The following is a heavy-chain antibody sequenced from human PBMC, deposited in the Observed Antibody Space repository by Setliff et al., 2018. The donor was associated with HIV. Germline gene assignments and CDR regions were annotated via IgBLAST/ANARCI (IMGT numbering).Heavy chain of an antibody. J-gene: IGHJ4*02. CDR3: ASLAG. CDR2: INQDGSEK. V-gene: IGHV3-7*03. Sequence: GGSLRLSCAASGFTFTSYWMIWVRQAPGKGLEWVANINQDGSEKNYVDSVKGRFTISRDNAKNSLFLQMNSLRVDDTALYYCASLAGWGQGTLVTVSS. CDR1: GFTFTSYW.